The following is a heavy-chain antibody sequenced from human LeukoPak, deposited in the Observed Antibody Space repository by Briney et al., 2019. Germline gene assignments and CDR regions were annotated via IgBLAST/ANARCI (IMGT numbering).Heavy chain of an antibody. J-gene: IGHJ4*02. CDR2: IRYDGSNK. V-gene: IGHV3-30*02. Sequence: GGSLRLSCAASGFTFSSYGMHWVRQAPGKGLEWVAFIRYDGSNKYYADSVKGRFTISRDNSKNTLYLQMNSLRAEDTAVYYCAKVLSLSSGFDYWGQGTLVTVSS. CDR1: GFTFSSYG. CDR3: AKVLSLSSGFDY.